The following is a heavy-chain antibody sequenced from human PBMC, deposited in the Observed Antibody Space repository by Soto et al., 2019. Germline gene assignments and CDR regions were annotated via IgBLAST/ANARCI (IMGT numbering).Heavy chain of an antibody. V-gene: IGHV3-23*01. J-gene: IGHJ6*02. CDR1: GLDFSSEV. CDR2: ISGSGRTI. D-gene: IGHD1-26*01. CDR3: AKVGPSYYYGMDV. Sequence: QPGGSLRLSCAASGLDFSSEVMCWVRQAPGKGLEWVSSISGSGRTIYHADFMRGRFAISRDNSKNSLYLQLNNLRVDDTAVYYCAKVGPSYYYGMDVWGQGTTVTVSS.